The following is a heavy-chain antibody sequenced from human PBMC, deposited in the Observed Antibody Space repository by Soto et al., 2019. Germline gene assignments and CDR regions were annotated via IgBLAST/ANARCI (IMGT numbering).Heavy chain of an antibody. Sequence: EVQLVESGGGLVQPGGSLRLSCAASGFTFSDHYMDWVRQAPGKGLEWVGRSRKKANSYRTDYATSVKGRFTISRDESKNSLYLQMNSLKTEDTAVYYCARFSGSYTRGLDYWGQGTLVTVSS. D-gene: IGHD1-26*01. J-gene: IGHJ4*02. CDR3: ARFSGSYTRGLDY. CDR1: GFTFSDHY. V-gene: IGHV3-72*01. CDR2: SRKKANSYRT.